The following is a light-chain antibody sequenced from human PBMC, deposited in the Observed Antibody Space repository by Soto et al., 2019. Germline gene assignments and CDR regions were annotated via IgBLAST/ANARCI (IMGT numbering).Light chain of an antibody. Sequence: QSALAQPPSASGTPGQRVTISCSGSTSNIGSNTVNWYQHLPGTAPKLLIYTSTQRPSGVPDRFSASKSGTSASLAISGLRSDDEADYYCAAWDDSLSVYVFGNGTKVTVL. CDR3: AAWDDSLSVYV. J-gene: IGLJ1*01. V-gene: IGLV1-44*01. CDR1: TSNIGSNT. CDR2: TST.